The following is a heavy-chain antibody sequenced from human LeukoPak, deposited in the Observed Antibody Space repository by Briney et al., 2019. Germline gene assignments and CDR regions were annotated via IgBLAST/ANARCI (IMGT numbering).Heavy chain of an antibody. Sequence: SETLSLTCAVYGESFSGYYWSWIRQPPGKGLEWIGEITHSGSTNYNPSLKSRVAMSVDTSKNQFSLKLNSVTAADTAVYYCANQYCSNTSCYTFLDYWGQGALVTVSS. CDR2: ITHSGST. CDR3: ANQYCSNTSCYTFLDY. D-gene: IGHD2-2*02. J-gene: IGHJ4*02. V-gene: IGHV4-34*01. CDR1: GESFSGYY.